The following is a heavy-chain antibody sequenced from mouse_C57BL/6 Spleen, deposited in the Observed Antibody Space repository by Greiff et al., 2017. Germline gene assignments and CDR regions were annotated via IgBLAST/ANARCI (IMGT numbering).Heavy chain of an antibody. CDR1: GFTFSSYA. V-gene: IGHV5-4*01. Sequence: EVHLVESGGGLVKPGGSLKLSCAASGFTFSSYAMSWVRQTPEKRLEWVATISDGGSYTYYPDNVKGRFTISRDNAKNNLYLQMSHLKSEDTAMYYCARDSGYFDVWGTGTTVTVSS. CDR3: ARDSGYFDV. J-gene: IGHJ1*03. CDR2: ISDGGSYT.